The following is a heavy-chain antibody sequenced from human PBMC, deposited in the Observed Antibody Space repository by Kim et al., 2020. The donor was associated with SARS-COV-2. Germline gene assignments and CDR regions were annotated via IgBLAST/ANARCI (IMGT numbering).Heavy chain of an antibody. V-gene: IGHV4-34*01. CDR3: ARAATSQLRVDLVLGMDV. D-gene: IGHD1-1*01. CDR2: INHSGST. CDR1: GGSFSGYY. J-gene: IGHJ6*02. Sequence: SETLSLTCAVYGGSFSGYYWSWIRQPPGKGLEWIGEINHSGSTNYNPSLKSRVTISVDTSKNQFSLKLSSVTAADTAVYYCARAATSQLRVDLVLGMDVWGQGTTVTVSS.